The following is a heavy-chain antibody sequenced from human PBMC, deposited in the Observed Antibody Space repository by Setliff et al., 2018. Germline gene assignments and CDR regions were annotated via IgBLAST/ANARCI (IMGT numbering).Heavy chain of an antibody. J-gene: IGHJ4*02. CDR3: VRNPLGPEASTPGGY. CDR2: MNPERDNT. V-gene: IGHV1-8*01. D-gene: IGHD3-16*01. CDR1: GYTFTTYD. Sequence: ASVKVSCKASGYTFTTYDINWVRQAPGQGLEWMGWMNPERDNTGYAQKFQGRVTMTGHASINTAYMELTSLTSEDTAVYYCVRNPLGPEASTPGGYWGQGTLVTVSS.